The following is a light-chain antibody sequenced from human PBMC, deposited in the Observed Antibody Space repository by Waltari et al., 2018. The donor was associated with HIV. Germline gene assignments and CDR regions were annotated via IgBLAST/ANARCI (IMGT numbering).Light chain of an antibody. CDR1: QSVSSSY. CDR2: GAS. Sequence: EIVLTPSPGTLSLSPGERATLSCRANQSVSSSYLAWYQQKPGQAPRLLIYGASSRATDIPDRFSGSGSGTDFTLTISRLEPEDFAVYYCQQYGSSPRTFGQGTKVEIK. J-gene: IGKJ1*01. V-gene: IGKV3-20*01. CDR3: QQYGSSPRT.